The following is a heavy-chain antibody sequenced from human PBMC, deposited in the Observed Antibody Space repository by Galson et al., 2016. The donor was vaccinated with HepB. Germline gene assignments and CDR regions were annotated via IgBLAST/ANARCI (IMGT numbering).Heavy chain of an antibody. D-gene: IGHD6-13*01. CDR1: GFSLSTSGMG. J-gene: IGHJ3*02. Sequence: PALVKPTQTLTLTCTFSGFSLSTSGMGVGWIRQPPGKALEWLALIYWDDDKRYSPSLKSRLTITKDTSKNQVVLTITDMDPVDTATYYCARGSVAAAGPGAFDIWGQGTMVTVSS. CDR3: ARGSVAAAGPGAFDI. V-gene: IGHV2-5*02. CDR2: IYWDDDK.